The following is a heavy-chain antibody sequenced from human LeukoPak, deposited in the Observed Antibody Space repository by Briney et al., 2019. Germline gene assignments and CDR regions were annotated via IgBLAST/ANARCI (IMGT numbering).Heavy chain of an antibody. J-gene: IGHJ3*02. CDR2: IYHSGST. D-gene: IGHD4-23*01. V-gene: IGHV4-4*02. CDR3: ARGGYGGPRGLVRAFDI. Sequence: SETLSLTCAVSGGSLSSSNWWSWVRQPPGKGLEWIGEIYHSGSTNYNPSLKSRVTISVDKSKNQFSLKLSSVTAADTAVYYCARGGYGGPRGLVRAFDIWGQGTMVTVSS. CDR1: GGSLSSSNW.